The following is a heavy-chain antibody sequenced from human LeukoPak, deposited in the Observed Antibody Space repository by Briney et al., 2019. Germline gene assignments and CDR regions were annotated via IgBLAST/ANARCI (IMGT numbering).Heavy chain of an antibody. J-gene: IGHJ4*02. V-gene: IGHV3-20*04. D-gene: IGHD6-19*01. CDR3: ARASSSDWYRHFDY. CDR2: INWNGGST. CDR1: GFTFDDYG. Sequence: PGGSLRLSCAASGFTFDDYGMSWVRQAPGKGLEWVSGINWNGGSTGYADSVKGRFTISRDNAKNSLYLQMNSLRAEDTAVYYCARASSSDWYRHFDYWGQGTLVTVSS.